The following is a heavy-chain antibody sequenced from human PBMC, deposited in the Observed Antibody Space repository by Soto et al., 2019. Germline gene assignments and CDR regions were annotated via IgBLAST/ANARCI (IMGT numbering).Heavy chain of an antibody. J-gene: IGHJ6*02. CDR1: DYAFSTYV. CDR2: TNPYNGNR. V-gene: IGHV1-18*01. Sequence: QVQLVQSGAEVRMPGASVKVSCKASDYAFSTYVIAWVRQAPGQGLEWMGWTNPYNGNRNYAQKFQGRVTLTTDTSNNTAYLELRSLTSDDTAVYYCAREARYCGGGSCSFYHFYSMDVWGQGTTVTVYS. CDR3: AREARYCGGGSCSFYHFYSMDV. D-gene: IGHD2-15*01.